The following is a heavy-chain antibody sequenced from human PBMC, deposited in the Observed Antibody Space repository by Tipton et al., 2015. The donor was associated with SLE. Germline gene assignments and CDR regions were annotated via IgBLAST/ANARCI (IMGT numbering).Heavy chain of an antibody. J-gene: IGHJ4*02. V-gene: IGHV4-59*12. CDR3: ARADSGYDLVDY. Sequence: TLSLTCTVSGGSISSYYWSWIRQPPGKGLEWIGYIYYSGSTNYNPSLKSRVTVSVDTSKNQFSLKLSSVTAADTAVYYCARADSGYDLVDYWGQGTLVTVSS. CDR1: GGSISSYY. CDR2: IYYSGST. D-gene: IGHD5-12*01.